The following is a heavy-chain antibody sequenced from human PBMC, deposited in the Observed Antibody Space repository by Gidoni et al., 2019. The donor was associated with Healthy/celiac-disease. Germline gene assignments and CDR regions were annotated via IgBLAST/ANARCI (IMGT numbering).Heavy chain of an antibody. CDR1: GGSFSGYY. CDR3: ARGVYDSSYGMDV. J-gene: IGHJ6*02. V-gene: IGHV4-34*01. D-gene: IGHD2-8*01. Sequence: QVQLQQWGAGLLKPSETLSLTCAVYGGSFSGYYWSWIRQPPGKGLEWIGEIHHSGSTNNNPSLKSRVTISVDTSTNQFSLKLSSVTAADTAVYYCARGVYDSSYGMDVWGQGTTVTVSS. CDR2: IHHSGST.